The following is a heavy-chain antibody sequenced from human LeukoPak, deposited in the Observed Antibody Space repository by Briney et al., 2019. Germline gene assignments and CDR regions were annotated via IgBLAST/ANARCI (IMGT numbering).Heavy chain of an antibody. Sequence: GGSMRLSCAASGFAFSAYKMHWVRQAPRKGLVWVSRISTDGYTTDYADFVQGRFTASRDNTKNTWSLEMNSLRAEDTAVYYCVVGGSPGYWGQGTLVTVSS. J-gene: IGHJ4*02. CDR3: VVGGSPGY. CDR2: ISTDGYTT. D-gene: IGHD2-15*01. V-gene: IGHV3-74*01. CDR1: GFAFSAYK.